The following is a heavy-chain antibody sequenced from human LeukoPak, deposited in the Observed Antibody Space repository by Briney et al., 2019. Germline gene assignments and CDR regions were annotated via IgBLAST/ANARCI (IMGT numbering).Heavy chain of an antibody. V-gene: IGHV4-39*01. D-gene: IGHD6-13*01. J-gene: IGHJ3*02. Sequence: PSXTLSLTCTVSGGSISSSSYYWGWIRQPPGKGLEWIGSIYYSGSTYYNPSLKSRVTISVDTSKNQFSLKLSSVTAADTAVYYCARPGYSRDHDAFDIWGQGTMVTVSS. CDR3: ARPGYSRDHDAFDI. CDR1: GGSISSSSYY. CDR2: IYYSGST.